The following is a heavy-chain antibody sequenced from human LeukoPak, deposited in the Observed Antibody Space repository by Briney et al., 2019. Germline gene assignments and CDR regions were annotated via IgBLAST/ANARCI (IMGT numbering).Heavy chain of an antibody. V-gene: IGHV1-3*01. Sequence: ASVKVSCKASGYTFTSYAMHWVRQAPGQRLEWMGWINAGNGNTKYSQKFQGRVTITRDTSASAAYMELSSLRSEDTAVYYCARSGVVPAAMADAFDIWGQGTMVTVSS. CDR2: INAGNGNT. CDR3: ARSGVVPAAMADAFDI. D-gene: IGHD2-2*01. CDR1: GYTFTSYA. J-gene: IGHJ3*02.